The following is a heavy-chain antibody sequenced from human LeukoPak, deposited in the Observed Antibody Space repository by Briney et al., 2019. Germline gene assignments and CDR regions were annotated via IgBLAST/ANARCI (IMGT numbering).Heavy chain of an antibody. CDR1: GYTFSNYG. V-gene: IGHV1-18*01. J-gene: IGHJ4*02. Sequence: GASVKVSCKASGYTFSNYGYSWVRQAPGQGLEWVGWISTYNGNTNYAQKFQGRVTMTTDTSTSTAYMGLRSLRSDDSAVYYCARAGHRRYYYDNGYDYWGQGTLVTVSS. CDR3: ARAGHRRYYYDNGYDY. CDR2: ISTYNGNT. D-gene: IGHD3-22*01.